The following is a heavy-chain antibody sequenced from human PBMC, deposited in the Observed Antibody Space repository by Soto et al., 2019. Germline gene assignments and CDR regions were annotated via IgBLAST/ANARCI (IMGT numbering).Heavy chain of an antibody. V-gene: IGHV1-69*08. CDR2: IIPILGIA. J-gene: IGHJ6*02. CDR3: ARDQNGRNSGSYYYYGMHV. D-gene: IGHD4-4*01. CDR1: GGTFSSYT. Sequence: QVQLVQSGAEVKKPGSSVKVSCKASGGTFSSYTISWVRQAPGQGLEWMGRIIPILGIANYEQKFQGRVTIPADKSTSTPYMELSSLRSEATAVYYCARDQNGRNSGSYYYYGMHVWGQGTTVTFSS.